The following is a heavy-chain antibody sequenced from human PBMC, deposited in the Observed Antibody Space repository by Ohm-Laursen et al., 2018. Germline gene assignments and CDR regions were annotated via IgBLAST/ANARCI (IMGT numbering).Heavy chain of an antibody. D-gene: IGHD2/OR15-2a*01. Sequence: ASVKVSCKVSGYTLTELSMHWVRQAPGQGLEWMGIINPSGGSTSYAQKFQGRVTMTRDTSTSTVYMELSSLRSEDTAVYYCASTPTLSDWYFDLWGRGTLVTVSS. J-gene: IGHJ2*01. CDR3: ASTPTLSDWYFDL. V-gene: IGHV1-46*01. CDR2: INPSGGST. CDR1: GYTLTELS.